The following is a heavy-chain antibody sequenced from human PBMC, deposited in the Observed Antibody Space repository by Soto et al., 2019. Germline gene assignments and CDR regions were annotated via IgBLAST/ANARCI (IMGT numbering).Heavy chain of an antibody. CDR3: AGGYDRGRYSGAFAI. CDR1: GYTFTSRS. J-gene: IGHJ3*02. Sequence: LVQSGPEVKTPGASVKVSCKASGYTFTSRSLNWLRQAPGQGLEWMGWISVDNGNTNYPPGLQGRVTLTADTSTSTAYMELRTLASDATAGYYCAGGYDRGRYSGAFAIWGKGTMVAAPS. D-gene: IGHD3-22*01. V-gene: IGHV1-18*04. CDR2: ISVDNGNT.